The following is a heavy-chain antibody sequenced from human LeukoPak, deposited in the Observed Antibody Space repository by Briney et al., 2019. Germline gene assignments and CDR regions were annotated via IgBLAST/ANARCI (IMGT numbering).Heavy chain of an antibody. CDR3: ASGIAMVRGSREGNNWFDP. CDR1: GFTFSSYS. Sequence: GGSLRLSCAASGFTFSSYSMNWVRQAPGKGLEWVSSISSSSSYIYYADSVKGRFTISRDNAKNSLDLQMNSLRAEDTAVYYCASGIAMVRGSREGNNWFDPWGQGTLVTVSS. CDR2: ISSSSSYI. V-gene: IGHV3-21*01. D-gene: IGHD3-10*01. J-gene: IGHJ5*02.